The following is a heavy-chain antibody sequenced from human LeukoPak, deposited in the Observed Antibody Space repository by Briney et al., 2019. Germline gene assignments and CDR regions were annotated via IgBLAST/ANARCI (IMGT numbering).Heavy chain of an antibody. CDR1: GYTLTELS. J-gene: IGHJ5*02. CDR2: FDPEDGET. D-gene: IGHD2-2*01. CDR3: ATSGFADGVVVPAAMWNNWFDP. V-gene: IGHV1-24*01. Sequence: ASVKVSCKVSGYTLTELSMHWVRQAPGKGLEWKGGFDPEDGETIYAQKFQGRVTMTEDTSTDTAYMELSSLRSEDTAVYYCATSGFADGVVVPAAMWNNWFDPWGQGTLVTVSS.